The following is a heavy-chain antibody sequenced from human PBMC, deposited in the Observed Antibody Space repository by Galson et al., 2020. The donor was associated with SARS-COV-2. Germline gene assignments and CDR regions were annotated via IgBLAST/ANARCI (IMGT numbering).Heavy chain of an antibody. J-gene: IGHJ6*03. Sequence: GGSLRLSCAASGFTFSDYYMSWIRQAPGKGLEYVSYISSSGYVKKYADSVKGRFTISRDNAKKSLYLQMNSLRAEDTAIYYCARDPRIPPRGIRSYYYVHMDVWGKGTTVTGSS. CDR2: ISSSGYVK. V-gene: IGHV3-11*01. CDR1: GFTFSDYY. CDR3: ARDPRIPPRGIRSYYYVHMDV. D-gene: IGHD1-20*01.